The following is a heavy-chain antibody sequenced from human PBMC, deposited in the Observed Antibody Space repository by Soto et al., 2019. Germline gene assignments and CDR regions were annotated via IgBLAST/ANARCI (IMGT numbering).Heavy chain of an antibody. CDR1: GFTFSSYA. D-gene: IGHD3-10*01. V-gene: IGHV3-30-3*01. Sequence: QVQLVESGGGVVQPGRSLRLSCAASGFTFSSYAMHWVRQAPGKGLEWVAVISYDGSNKYYADSVKGRFTISRDNSKNTLYLQMNSLRAEDTAVYYCARGGLTRDYRSGSHGHWGQGTLVTVSS. CDR3: ARGGLTRDYRSGSHGH. CDR2: ISYDGSNK. J-gene: IGHJ4*02.